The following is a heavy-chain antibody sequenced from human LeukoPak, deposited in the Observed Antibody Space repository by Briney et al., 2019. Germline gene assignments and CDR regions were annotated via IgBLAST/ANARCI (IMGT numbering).Heavy chain of an antibody. CDR1: GFTFSSYA. D-gene: IGHD3-3*01. J-gene: IGHJ4*02. CDR2: ISGSGGST. CDR3: ANLVLESDLDFDY. V-gene: IGHV3-23*01. Sequence: GGSLRLSCAASGFTFSSYAMSWVRQAPGKGLEWVSAISGSGGSTYYADSGKGLFTISRDNSNNTLYLQMNSRRAEDTALYYWANLVLESDLDFDYWGQGTLVTVSS.